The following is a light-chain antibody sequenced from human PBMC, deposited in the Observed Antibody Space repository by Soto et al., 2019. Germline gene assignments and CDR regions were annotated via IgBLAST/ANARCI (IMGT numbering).Light chain of an antibody. V-gene: IGKV1-33*01. CDR1: QAIRNY. Sequence: DIQMTQSPSSLSASVGDRVTITCQASQAIRNYLNWYQQRPGKAPKLLIYGGSTLETGVPSRFNGRGSATDFTLTISSLQPEDIATYYCQQYDTLPPTFGGGTKVEIK. J-gene: IGKJ4*01. CDR2: GGS. CDR3: QQYDTLPPT.